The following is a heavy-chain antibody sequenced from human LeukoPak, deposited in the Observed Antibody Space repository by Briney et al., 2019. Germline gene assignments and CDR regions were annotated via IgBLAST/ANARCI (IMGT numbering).Heavy chain of an antibody. CDR1: GFSFSTYC. CDR2: ICPDGTVT. Sequence: GGSLRLSCAASGFSFSTYCMHWVRQAPGRGPMWVSRICPDGTVTNYADSVKARFSISRDNARNTVYLQMNSLRAEDTAVYYCVRDFRSADYWGQGTLVTVSS. J-gene: IGHJ4*02. CDR3: VRDFRSADY. V-gene: IGHV3-74*01.